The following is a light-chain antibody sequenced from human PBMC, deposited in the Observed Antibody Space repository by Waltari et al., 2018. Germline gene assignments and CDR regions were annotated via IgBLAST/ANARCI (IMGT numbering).Light chain of an antibody. V-gene: IGKV1-33*01. J-gene: IGKJ5*01. Sequence: DIQMTPSPSSLSASVGDKVTITCQASQDINNYLNWYQQKPGEAPKLLIYDASILESGVPARFSGRGSGTDFTLTISSLQPQDIATYYCQQYDNVPPVTFGQGTRLEI. CDR3: QQYDNVPPVT. CDR1: QDINNY. CDR2: DAS.